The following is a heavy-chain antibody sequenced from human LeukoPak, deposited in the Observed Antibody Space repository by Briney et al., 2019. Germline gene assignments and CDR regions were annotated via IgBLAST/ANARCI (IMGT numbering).Heavy chain of an antibody. CDR3: AGHHPRNTVDF. V-gene: IGHV4-59*08. D-gene: IGHD2/OR15-2a*01. Sequence: SETPSLTCTVSGGSISSYYWSWIRQLPGKGLEWIAYISDIGSINYNPSLKSRVTISLDTSKNQFSLKLSSVTAADTAVYYCAGHHPRNTVDFWGQGTLVTVSS. CDR2: ISDIGSI. J-gene: IGHJ4*02. CDR1: GGSISSYY.